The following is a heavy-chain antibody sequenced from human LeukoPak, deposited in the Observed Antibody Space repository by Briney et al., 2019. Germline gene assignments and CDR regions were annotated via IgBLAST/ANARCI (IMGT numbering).Heavy chain of an antibody. CDR2: IIPILGIA. CDR3: ARDVDCSSTSCLSWFDP. J-gene: IGHJ5*02. D-gene: IGHD2-2*01. V-gene: IGHV1-69*04. CDR1: GYTFTSYD. Sequence: SVKVSCKASGYTFTSYDINWVRQAPGQGLEWMGRIIPILGIANYAQKFQGRVTITADKSTSTAYMELYSLRSEDTAVYYCARDVDCSSTSCLSWFDPWGQGTLVTVSS.